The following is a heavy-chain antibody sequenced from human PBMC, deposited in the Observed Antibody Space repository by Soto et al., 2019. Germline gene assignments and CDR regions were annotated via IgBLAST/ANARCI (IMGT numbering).Heavy chain of an antibody. CDR3: ARDARNADYDY. J-gene: IGHJ4*02. V-gene: IGHV3-48*02. Sequence: EVQLVESGGGLVQPGGSLRLSCAVSGFTFSTHAMNWVRQAPGKGLEWVAYIHGTRSIIYYADSVKGRFTISRDNAKNSLFLQMESLRDENPAVYYCARDARNADYDYWGQGTLVTVSS. CDR2: IHGTRSII. CDR1: GFTFSTHA. D-gene: IGHD3-16*01.